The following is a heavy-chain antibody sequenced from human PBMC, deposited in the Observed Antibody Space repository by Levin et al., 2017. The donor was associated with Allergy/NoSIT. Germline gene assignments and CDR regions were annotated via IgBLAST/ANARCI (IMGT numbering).Heavy chain of an antibody. D-gene: IGHD6-25*01. CDR1: GITFSTSV. CDR3: AREGYSSGRAGVFDI. Sequence: GGSLRLSCVVSGITFSTSVMHWVRQAPGKGLEYVSAIGSDGSTYYAESVKGRFTISRDNSKDTLYLQMGDLRAEDMAVYYCAREGYSSGRAGVFDIWGQGKMVTVSS. CDR2: IGSDGST. V-gene: IGHV3-64*02. J-gene: IGHJ3*02.